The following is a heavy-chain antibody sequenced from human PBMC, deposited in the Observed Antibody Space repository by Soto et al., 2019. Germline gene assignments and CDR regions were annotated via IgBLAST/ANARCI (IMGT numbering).Heavy chain of an antibody. V-gene: IGHV1-69*01. CDR2: IIPKYRTT. J-gene: IGHJ4*02. D-gene: IGHD2-2*01. Sequence: QVQLMQSGAEVTKPGSSVKVSCKASGGPFNTFGISWVRQAPGQGLEWMGGIIPKYRTTNYARRFQGRVTITADESTTTAYLELSSLRHDDTAIYYCARTRQRRPVFYVDYWGQGTPISVTS. CDR3: ARTRQRRPVFYVDY. CDR1: GGPFNTFG.